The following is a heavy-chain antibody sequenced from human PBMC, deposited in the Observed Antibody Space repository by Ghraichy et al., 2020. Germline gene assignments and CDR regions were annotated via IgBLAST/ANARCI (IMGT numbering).Heavy chain of an antibody. Sequence: ASVKVSCKASGYTFTSYYMHWVRQAPGQGLEWIGIINPSGGSTSYAQKFQGRVTMTRDTSTSTVYMELSSLRSEDTAVYYCASDYYDSSGYYYYGMDVWGQGTTVTVSS. V-gene: IGHV1-46*03. CDR1: GYTFTSYY. D-gene: IGHD3-22*01. CDR3: ASDYYDSSGYYYYGMDV. CDR2: INPSGGST. J-gene: IGHJ6*02.